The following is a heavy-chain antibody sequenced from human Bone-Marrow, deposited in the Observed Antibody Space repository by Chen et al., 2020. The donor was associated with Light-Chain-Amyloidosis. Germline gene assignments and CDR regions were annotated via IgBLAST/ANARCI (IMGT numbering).Heavy chain of an antibody. Sequence: EVQLLESGGGLVQPGGSLRLSCAAAGITFRSYAMSWVRQAPGKGLEWVSAISGSAGSTYYADSVKGRFTISRDNSKNTRYLQMNSLRAEDTAVYYCAKVRRGGYYDSSGYSEWGQGTLVTVSS. J-gene: IGHJ4*02. CDR3: AKVRRGGYYDSSGYSE. CDR1: GITFRSYA. V-gene: IGHV3-23*01. D-gene: IGHD3-22*01. CDR2: ISGSAGST.